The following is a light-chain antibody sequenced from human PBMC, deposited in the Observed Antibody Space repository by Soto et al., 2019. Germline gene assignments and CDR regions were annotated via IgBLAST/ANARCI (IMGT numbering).Light chain of an antibody. CDR1: SSNIGAGYD. J-gene: IGLJ3*02. Sequence: QSVLTQPPSVSGAPGQRVTISCTGSSSNIGAGYDVHWYQQLPGTGPKLLIYDNNNRPSGVPDRFSGSKSGTSASLAITGLQAEDEADYYCQSYDSSLSGSVFGGGTKLTVL. CDR2: DNN. CDR3: QSYDSSLSGSV. V-gene: IGLV1-40*01.